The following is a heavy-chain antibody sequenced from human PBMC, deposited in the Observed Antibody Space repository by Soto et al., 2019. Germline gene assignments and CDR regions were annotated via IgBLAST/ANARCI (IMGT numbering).Heavy chain of an antibody. Sequence: QVQIQQWGAGPLKPSETLSLTCGVFGGSFRGHFWSWIRQPPGKGLEWIGELNDSGNTNYNPSLKTAIVISVVTSKNQFSLNLISVTAADPAVYYCSRGPRMVGGVIYRIDPWGQGTLVSVSS. CDR2: LNDSGNT. V-gene: IGHV4-34*01. CDR3: SRGPRMVGGVIYRIDP. D-gene: IGHD3-10*01. CDR1: GGSFRGHF. J-gene: IGHJ5*02.